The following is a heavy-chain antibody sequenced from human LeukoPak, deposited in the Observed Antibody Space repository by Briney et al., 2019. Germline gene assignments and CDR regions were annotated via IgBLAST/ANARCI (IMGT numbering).Heavy chain of an antibody. CDR3: AKDPYDYYDSSGYYYEPYFDY. Sequence: GGSLRLSCAASGFTFSSYGMHWVRQAPGKGLEWVAFIRYDGSNKYYADSVKGRFTISRDNSKNTLYLQMNSLRAEDTAVYYCAKDPYDYYDSSGYYYEPYFDYWGQGTLVTVSS. J-gene: IGHJ4*02. V-gene: IGHV3-30*02. CDR1: GFTFSSYG. D-gene: IGHD3-22*01. CDR2: IRYDGSNK.